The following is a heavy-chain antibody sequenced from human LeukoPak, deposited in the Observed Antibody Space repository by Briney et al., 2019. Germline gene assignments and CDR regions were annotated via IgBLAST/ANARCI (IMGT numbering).Heavy chain of an antibody. V-gene: IGHV4-59*12. CDR1: GGSISSYY. CDR3: ARESSGYYVDY. Sequence: SETLSLTCTVSGGSISSYYWSRIRQPPGKGLEWIGYIYYSGSTNYNPSLKSRVTISVDTSKNQFSLKLSSVTAADTAVYYCARESSGYYVDYWGQGTLVTVSS. D-gene: IGHD3-22*01. CDR2: IYYSGST. J-gene: IGHJ4*02.